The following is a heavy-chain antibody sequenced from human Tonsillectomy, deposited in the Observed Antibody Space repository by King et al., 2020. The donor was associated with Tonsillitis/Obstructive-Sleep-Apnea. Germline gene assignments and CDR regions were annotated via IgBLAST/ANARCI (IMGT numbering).Heavy chain of an antibody. CDR1: GFTFSSYG. V-gene: IGHV3-33*01. J-gene: IGHJ4*02. CDR3: ARDQGGYDSVYFDF. CDR2: IWYDGTNE. Sequence: VKLVESGGGVVQPGRSLRLSCAASGFTFSSYGMHWVRQAPGKGLEWVAVIWYDGTNEYYADSVKGRFTISRDNSKKTLYLQMNSLRVEDTAMYYCARDQGGYDSVYFDFWGQGTLVTVSP. D-gene: IGHD5-12*01.